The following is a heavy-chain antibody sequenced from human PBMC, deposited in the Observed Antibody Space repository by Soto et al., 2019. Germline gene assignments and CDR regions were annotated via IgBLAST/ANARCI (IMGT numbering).Heavy chain of an antibody. D-gene: IGHD5-18*01. Sequence: SVKVSCKASGGTFSSYTISWVRQAPGQGLEWMGRIIPILGIANYAQKFRGRVTITADKSTSTAYMELSSLRSEDTAVYYCARDKVTRVFDPWGQGTLVTVSS. CDR2: IIPILGIA. J-gene: IGHJ5*02. CDR1: GGTFSSYT. V-gene: IGHV1-69*04. CDR3: ARDKVTRVFDP.